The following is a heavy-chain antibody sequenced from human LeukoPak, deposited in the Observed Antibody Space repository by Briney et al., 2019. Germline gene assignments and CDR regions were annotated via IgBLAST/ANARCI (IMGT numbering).Heavy chain of an antibody. J-gene: IGHJ4*02. CDR2: INPSGGST. V-gene: IGHV1-46*01. D-gene: IGHD3-22*01. CDR1: GYTFTSYY. CDR3: AGATYYYDSSGYYTLGY. Sequence: VASVKVSCKASGYTFTSYYMHWVRQAPGQGLEWMGIINPSGGSTSYAQKFQGRVTMTRDMSTSTVYMELSSLRSEDTAVYYCAGATYYYDSSGYYTLGYWGQGTLVTVSS.